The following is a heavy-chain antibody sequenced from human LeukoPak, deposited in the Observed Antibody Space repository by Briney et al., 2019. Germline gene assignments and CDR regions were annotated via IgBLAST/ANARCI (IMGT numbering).Heavy chain of an antibody. CDR1: GFTFDDYA. J-gene: IGHJ4*02. D-gene: IGHD3-22*01. CDR2: IGDNGGNT. CDR3: AKIPVSYSSGWSNFDY. V-gene: IGHV3-23*01. Sequence: GRSLRLSCAASGFTFDDYAMSWVRQTPRTGLEWVSGIGDNGGNTYYADSVKGRFTISRDNSKNTLFLQMNSLRAEDTAVYYCAKIPVSYSSGWSNFDYWGQGTLVTVSS.